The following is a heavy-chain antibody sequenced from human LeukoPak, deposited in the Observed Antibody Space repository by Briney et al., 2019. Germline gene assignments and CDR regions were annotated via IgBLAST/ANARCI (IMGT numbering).Heavy chain of an antibody. J-gene: IGHJ6*02. CDR1: GGSISSGDYY. CDR3: ARSELWFGEFAGSYYYYGMDV. V-gene: IGHV4-61*08. D-gene: IGHD3-10*01. CDR2: IYYSGST. Sequence: PSETLSLTCTVSGGSISSGDYYWSWIRQPPGKGLEWIGYIYYSGSTNYNPSLKSRVTISVDTSKNQFSLKLSSVTAADTAVYYCARSELWFGEFAGSYYYYGMDVWGQGTTVTVSS.